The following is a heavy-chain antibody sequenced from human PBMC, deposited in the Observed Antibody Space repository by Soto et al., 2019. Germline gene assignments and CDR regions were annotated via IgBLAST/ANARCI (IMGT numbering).Heavy chain of an antibody. CDR2: SNPGGGST. J-gene: IGHJ4*02. Sequence: QVQLVQSGAEVKGPGASVKISCKASGYTFTNFFIHWVRQAPGQGLEWMGISNPGGGSTDYAQKFTGRVTLTRDASTNTVHMELSSLRSEDTAVYYCARDLGSLVAVAGTCYFDYWGQGTLVTVSS. V-gene: IGHV1-46*01. CDR3: ARDLGSLVAVAGTCYFDY. CDR1: GYTFTNFF. D-gene: IGHD6-19*01.